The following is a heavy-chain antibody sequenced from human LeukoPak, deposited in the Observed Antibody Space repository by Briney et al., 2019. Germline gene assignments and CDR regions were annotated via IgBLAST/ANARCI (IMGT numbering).Heavy chain of an antibody. CDR1: GYTFTSYY. Sequence: ASVKVSCKASGYTFTSYYMHWVRQAPGQGLEWMGIINPSGGSASYAQKFQGRVTMTRDTSTSTVYMELSSLRSEDTAVYYCARDWEMAGSFDYWGQGTLVTVSS. CDR2: INPSGGSA. D-gene: IGHD6-19*01. CDR3: ARDWEMAGSFDY. V-gene: IGHV1-46*01. J-gene: IGHJ4*02.